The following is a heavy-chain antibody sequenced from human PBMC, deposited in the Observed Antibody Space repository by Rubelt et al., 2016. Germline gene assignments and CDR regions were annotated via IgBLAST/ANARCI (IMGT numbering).Heavy chain of an antibody. V-gene: IGHV4-31*02. J-gene: IGHJ4*02. Sequence: YNPSLKSRVTISVDTSKNQFSLKLSSVTAADTAVYYCARGYSGSYQYYFDYWGQGTLVTVSS. CDR3: ARGYSGSYQYYFDY. D-gene: IGHD1-26*01.